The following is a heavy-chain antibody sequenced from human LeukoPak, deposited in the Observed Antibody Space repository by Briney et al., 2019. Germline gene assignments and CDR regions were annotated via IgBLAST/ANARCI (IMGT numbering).Heavy chain of an antibody. CDR3: ARGYDFWIGYSD. V-gene: IGHV3-23*01. CDR2: ISGTGGNT. D-gene: IGHD3-3*01. J-gene: IGHJ4*02. Sequence: GGSLRLSCAASGFTFSSYGMHWVRQAPGKGLEWVSAISGTGGNTYYADSVKGRFTISRDNSKNTLNLQMNSLRAEDTAVYYCARGYDFWIGYSDWGQGTLVTVSS. CDR1: GFTFSSYG.